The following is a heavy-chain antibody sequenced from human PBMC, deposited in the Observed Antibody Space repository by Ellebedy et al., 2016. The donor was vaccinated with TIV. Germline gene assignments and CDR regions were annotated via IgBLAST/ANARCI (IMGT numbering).Heavy chain of an antibody. CDR3: ARVGSTDS. CDR1: GYTFIDYY. D-gene: IGHD1-26*01. Sequence: ASVKVSCXASGYTFIDYYLHWVRQAPGQGLEWMGWINPKSGDTNYAQKFQGRVTMTRDTSISTAYMELSSLRSDDTAVYYCARVGSTDSWGQGTLVTVSS. V-gene: IGHV1-2*02. CDR2: INPKSGDT. J-gene: IGHJ5*01.